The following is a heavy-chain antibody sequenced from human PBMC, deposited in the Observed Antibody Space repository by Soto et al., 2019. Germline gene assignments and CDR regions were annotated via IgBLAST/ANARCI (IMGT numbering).Heavy chain of an antibody. Sequence: KPSETLSLTCTVSGDSISTFYWGWMRQSPGKELEWIGYVYYTGSTNYNPSLKSRVTISVDRSKNQFSLKLTSANAADTAVYYCARGRTVRNYADDSSDYFYFFGYWGQGTQVTVSS. CDR1: GDSISTFY. CDR2: VYYTGST. V-gene: IGHV4-59*01. CDR3: ARGRTVRNYADDSSDYFYFFGY. J-gene: IGHJ4*02. D-gene: IGHD3-22*01.